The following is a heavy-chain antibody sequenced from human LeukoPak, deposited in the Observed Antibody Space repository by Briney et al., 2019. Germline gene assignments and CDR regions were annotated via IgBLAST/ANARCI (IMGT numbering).Heavy chain of an antibody. CDR2: IDPSGGST. CDR1: GYTFTSYY. CDR3: AGDLPYSSSRGSYFDY. V-gene: IGHV1-46*01. Sequence: ASVKVSCKASGYTFTSYYMHWVRQAPGQGLEWMGIIDPSGGSTSYAQKFQGRVAMTRDTSTSTVYMELSSLRSEDTAVYYCAGDLPYSSSRGSYFDYWGQGTLVTVSS. J-gene: IGHJ4*02. D-gene: IGHD6-13*01.